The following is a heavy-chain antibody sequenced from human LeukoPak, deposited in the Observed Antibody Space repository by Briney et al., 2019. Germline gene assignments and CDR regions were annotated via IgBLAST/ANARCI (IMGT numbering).Heavy chain of an antibody. Sequence: PSGTLSLTCTVSGGSIRSGGYYWGWIRQPPGKGLEWIGNILDSTSNIYNPSLESRVTISVDTFKNQFSLKLSAVTAADTAVYYCARRLGAAGWFDPWGQGILVTVSS. CDR2: ILDSTSN. CDR1: GGSIRSGGYY. J-gene: IGHJ5*02. V-gene: IGHV4-39*01. D-gene: IGHD6-19*01. CDR3: ARRLGAAGWFDP.